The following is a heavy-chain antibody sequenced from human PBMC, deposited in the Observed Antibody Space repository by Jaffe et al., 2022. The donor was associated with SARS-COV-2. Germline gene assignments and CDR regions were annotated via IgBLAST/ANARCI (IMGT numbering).Heavy chain of an antibody. J-gene: IGHJ4*02. V-gene: IGHV1-2*06. CDR2: LNPKTGGT. D-gene: IGHD6-19*01. CDR1: GYTFTGYY. CDR3: ARLDMTSGWH. Sequence: QVQLVQSGAEVKKPGASVKVSCKASGYTFTGYYIHWMRQAPGQGLEWIGRLNPKTGGTDYAPRSQGRVTMTRDASINTAYMELSSLRSDDTAVYYCARLDMTSGWHWGPGTLVTVSS.